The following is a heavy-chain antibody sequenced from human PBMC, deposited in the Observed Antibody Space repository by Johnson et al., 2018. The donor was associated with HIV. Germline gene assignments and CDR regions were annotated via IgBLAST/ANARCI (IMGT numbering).Heavy chain of an antibody. J-gene: IGHJ3*02. Sequence: VQLVESGGGLVQPGGSLRLSCAASGFTFSNYDMHWVRQTTGKGLEWVSAVGIAGDTYYPGSVKGRFIISRDNARNSFYLQMNSLRAEDTAVYFCARVAYCGGDCYSRAHAFDIWCQGTMVTVSS. V-gene: IGHV3-13*01. CDR3: ARVAYCGGDCYSRAHAFDI. CDR2: VGIAGDT. D-gene: IGHD2-21*01. CDR1: GFTFSNYD.